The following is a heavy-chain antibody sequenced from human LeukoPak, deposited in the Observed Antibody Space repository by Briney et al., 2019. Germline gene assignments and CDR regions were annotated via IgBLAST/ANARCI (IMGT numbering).Heavy chain of an antibody. CDR2: ISSSGDIT. J-gene: IGHJ4*02. V-gene: IGHV3-23*01. CDR1: GFTFNNYA. D-gene: IGHD3-22*01. Sequence: PGGSPRLSCAASGFTFNNYAMSWVRQAPGKGLEWVSAISSSGDITFYADSVKGRFTISRDNSRYTLYLQMNSLRAEDAAVYYCAKDRPNYYESNGHYYRLNGDYWGQGTLVTVSS. CDR3: AKDRPNYYESNGHYYRLNGDY.